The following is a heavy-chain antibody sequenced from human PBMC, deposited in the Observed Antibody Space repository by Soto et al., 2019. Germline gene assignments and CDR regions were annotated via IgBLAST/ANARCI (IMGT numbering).Heavy chain of an antibody. V-gene: IGHV3-48*03. D-gene: IGHD2-15*01. J-gene: IGHJ3*01. Sequence: EVQLVESGGGLVQPGGSLRLSCAASGFTFRDYEMHWVRQAPGKGLQWVSYFSSSGTTIYYSESVKGRFTISRDTAKNSLYLQLSGLRADDTAVYYCARRIWDPAVVAVATRGAFDVWGQGTMVSVSS. CDR2: FSSSGTTI. CDR1: GFTFRDYE. CDR3: ARRIWDPAVVAVATRGAFDV.